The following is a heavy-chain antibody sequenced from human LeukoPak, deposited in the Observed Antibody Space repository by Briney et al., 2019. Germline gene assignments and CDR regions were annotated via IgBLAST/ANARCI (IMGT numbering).Heavy chain of an antibody. CDR2: ISGSGGST. Sequence: GGSLRLSCAASGFXFSSYAISWVRQAPGKGLEWVSAISGSGGSTYYADSVKGRFTISRDTSKNTLYLQMNSLRAEDTALYYCAKGYDGSGYYFYFDYWGQGTLVTVSS. J-gene: IGHJ4*02. CDR3: AKGYDGSGYYFYFDY. CDR1: GFXFSSYA. D-gene: IGHD3-22*01. V-gene: IGHV3-23*01.